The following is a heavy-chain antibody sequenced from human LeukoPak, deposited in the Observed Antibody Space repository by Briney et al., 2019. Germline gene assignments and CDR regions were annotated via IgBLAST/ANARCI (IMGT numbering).Heavy chain of an antibody. CDR2: IDGGGTNT. V-gene: IGHV3-23*01. CDR1: GFTFKRYH. Sequence: GGSLRLSCAASGFTFKRYHMSWVRQAPGKGLDWVSSIDGGGTNTYYADSVKGRFTISRDNSKNTLYLQMNSLRAEDTAIYYCAKDHRNTAMEPEYWGQGTLVTVSS. CDR3: AKDHRNTAMEPEY. J-gene: IGHJ4*02. D-gene: IGHD5-18*01.